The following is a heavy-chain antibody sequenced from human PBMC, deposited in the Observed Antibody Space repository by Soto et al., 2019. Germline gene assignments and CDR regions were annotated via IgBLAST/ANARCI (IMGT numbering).Heavy chain of an antibody. Sequence: PGGSLRLSCEASGLTVATNSFIWVRQPPGKGLEWVSVIYSGGNSYYADSARGRFSVSRDSSKNTLYLQISSLRAGDTAMYYCATSPSPVAGRPLHNWGQGTLVTVSS. CDR3: ATSPSPVAGRPLHN. V-gene: IGHV3-53*01. J-gene: IGHJ4*02. CDR2: IYSGGNS. D-gene: IGHD6-19*01. CDR1: GLTVATNS.